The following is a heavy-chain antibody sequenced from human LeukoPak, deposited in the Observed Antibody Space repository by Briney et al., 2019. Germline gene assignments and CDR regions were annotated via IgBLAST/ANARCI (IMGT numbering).Heavy chain of an antibody. CDR1: GFTFSDHH. D-gene: IGHD3-22*01. CDR2: SKNKDYGYIT. Sequence: QPGGSLRLSCAVSGFTFSDHHMDWVRQAPGKGLEWIGRSKNKDYGYITVSAASVKGRFTFSRDDARNSLYLQMNSLTPEDTAVYYCIRIFYYGTRGYYPDFWGQGTLVTVSA. V-gene: IGHV3-72*01. CDR3: IRIFYYGTRGYYPDF. J-gene: IGHJ4*02.